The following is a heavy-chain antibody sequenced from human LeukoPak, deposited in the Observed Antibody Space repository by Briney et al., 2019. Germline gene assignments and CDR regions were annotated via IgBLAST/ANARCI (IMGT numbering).Heavy chain of an antibody. D-gene: IGHD2-15*01. Sequence: ASVKVSCKASGYTFTNYSFSWVRQAPGQGLEWMGWVSTNNDKADYAQKLQGRVTMTTDTSTSTAYMELRSLSSDDTAVYYCARDLTYCSDINCYSGFFGSWGQGTRVTVSS. V-gene: IGHV1-18*01. CDR3: ARDLTYCSDINCYSGFFGS. CDR1: GYTFTNYS. CDR2: VSTNNDKA. J-gene: IGHJ5*02.